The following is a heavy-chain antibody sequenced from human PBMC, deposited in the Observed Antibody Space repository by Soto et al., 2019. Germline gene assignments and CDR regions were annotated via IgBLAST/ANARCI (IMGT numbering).Heavy chain of an antibody. D-gene: IGHD2-21*02. V-gene: IGHV3-74*01. J-gene: IGHJ3*01. Sequence: EVHLVESEGGLVQRGGSLRLSCAASGFTFNYYWMNWVRQAPGQGLVWVAHIQNDGSRTTYADSVKGRFTISRDNDKNTMYLQMNSLGGEDTVVYYCARGDLGGFDLWGKGTTVTVSS. CDR2: IQNDGSRT. CDR1: GFTFNYYW. CDR3: ARGDLGGFDL.